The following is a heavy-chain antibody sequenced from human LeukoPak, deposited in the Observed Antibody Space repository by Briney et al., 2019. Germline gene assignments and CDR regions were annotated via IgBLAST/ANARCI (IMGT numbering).Heavy chain of an antibody. V-gene: IGHV4-4*07. J-gene: IGHJ5*02. CDR2: ISASGST. Sequence: SETLSLTCTVSGGSISSSCWSWIRQPGGKGLEWIGRISASGSTNYTPSLKSRVTISVDPSKNQFSLKLSSVTAADTAVYYCARVNYYDSSGYYWWFDPWGQGTLVTVSS. CDR3: ARVNYYDSSGYYWWFDP. D-gene: IGHD3-22*01. CDR1: GGSISSSC.